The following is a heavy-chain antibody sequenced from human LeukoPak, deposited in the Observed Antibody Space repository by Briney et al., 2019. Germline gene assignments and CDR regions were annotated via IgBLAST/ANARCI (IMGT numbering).Heavy chain of an antibody. V-gene: IGHV3-23*01. CDR3: AKTAALRFSLVGFDP. D-gene: IGHD3-3*01. Sequence: GGSLRLSCAASGFTFSSYGIHWVRQAPGKGLEWVSAISGSGGSTYYADSVKGRFTISRDNSKNTLYLQMNSLRAEDTAVYYCAKTAALRFSLVGFDPWGQGTLVTVSS. J-gene: IGHJ5*02. CDR2: ISGSGGST. CDR1: GFTFSSYG.